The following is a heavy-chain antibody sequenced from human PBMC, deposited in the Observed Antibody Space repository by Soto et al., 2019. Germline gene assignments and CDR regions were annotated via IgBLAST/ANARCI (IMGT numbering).Heavy chain of an antibody. CDR2: LYNDERT. CDR3: AREPLAHSYFDF. J-gene: IGHJ4*02. CDR1: SDFVSSHY. V-gene: IGHV4-4*07. Sequence: PSETLSLTCTVSSDFVSSHYWSWIRQPAGKGLEWLGRLYNDERTNYNPSLKSRVTMSMDTSKNQFSLKLTSVTAADSAVYFCAREPLAHSYFDFWGQGILVTVSS.